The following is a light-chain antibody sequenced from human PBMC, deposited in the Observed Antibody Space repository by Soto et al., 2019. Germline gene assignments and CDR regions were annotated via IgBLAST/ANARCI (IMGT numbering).Light chain of an antibody. J-gene: IGKJ5*01. CDR2: DAS. V-gene: IGKV3-11*01. CDR3: QQRSNWPPVIT. Sequence: EIVLTQSPATLSLSPGERATLSCRASQSFSSYLAWYQQKPGQAPRLLIYDASKRATGIPARFSGRGSGTAFTHTISSLEPEDFAVYYCQQRSNWPPVITFGQGTRLEIK. CDR1: QSFSSY.